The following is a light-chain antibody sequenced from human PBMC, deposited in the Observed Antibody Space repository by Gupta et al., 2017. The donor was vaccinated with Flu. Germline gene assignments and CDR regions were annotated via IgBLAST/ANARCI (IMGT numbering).Light chain of an antibody. CDR1: QSFNTY. CDR3: QQYKSYPLT. Sequence: GYRVTITCWASQSFNTYLAWYQQKPGKAPRLLIYKASNLESGVPSRFSASGSGTEFTLTIGSLQPDDFATYYCQQYKSYPLTFGGGTKVEIK. V-gene: IGKV1-5*03. J-gene: IGKJ4*01. CDR2: KAS.